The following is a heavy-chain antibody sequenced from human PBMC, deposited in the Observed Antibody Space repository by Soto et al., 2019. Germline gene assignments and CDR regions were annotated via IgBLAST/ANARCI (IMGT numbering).Heavy chain of an antibody. CDR3: ARVGGNRVGYGMDV. D-gene: IGHD3-16*01. V-gene: IGHV1-46*01. J-gene: IGHJ6*02. Sequence: ASVKVSCKASGYTFTSYYMHWVRQAPGQGLEWMGVITPSGGSTTYAQKFQGRVTMTRDTSTSTVYMELSSLRSEDTAVYYCARVGGNRVGYGMDVWGQGTTVTVSS. CDR2: ITPSGGST. CDR1: GYTFTSYY.